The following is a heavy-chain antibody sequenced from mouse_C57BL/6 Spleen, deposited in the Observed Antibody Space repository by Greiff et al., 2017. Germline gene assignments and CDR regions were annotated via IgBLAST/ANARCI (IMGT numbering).Heavy chain of an antibody. CDR3: ARQLRLRGDAMDY. V-gene: IGHV1-52*01. CDR1: GYTFTSYW. CDR2: IDPSDSET. J-gene: IGHJ4*01. D-gene: IGHD3-2*02. Sequence: QVQLQQPGAELVRPGSSVKLSCKASGYTFTSYWMHWVKQRPIQGLEWIGNIDPSDSETHYNQKFKDKATLTVDKSSSTAYMQLSSLTSEDSAVYYCARQLRLRGDAMDYWGQGTSVTVSS.